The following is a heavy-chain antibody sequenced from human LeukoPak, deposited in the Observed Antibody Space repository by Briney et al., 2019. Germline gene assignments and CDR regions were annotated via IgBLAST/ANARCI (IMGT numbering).Heavy chain of an antibody. V-gene: IGHV4-34*01. CDR3: ARLVPERFFQLNPEGYYDY. D-gene: IGHD3-3*01. Sequence: SETLSLTCAISGEPFSGYYWGWIRQPPGKGLELIGEINRNGNTDYNPSLKSRVSMSIDTSKNQFSLKLISVTAADTAVYYCARLVPERFFQLNPEGYYDYWGQGILVTDSS. CDR1: GEPFSGYY. J-gene: IGHJ4*02. CDR2: INRNGNT.